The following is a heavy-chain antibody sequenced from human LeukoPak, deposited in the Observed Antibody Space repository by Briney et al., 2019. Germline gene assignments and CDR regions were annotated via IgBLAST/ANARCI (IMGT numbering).Heavy chain of an antibody. CDR3: ARAEIAAAGVDY. Sequence: PGGSLRLSCAGSGFTFSNSWMGWVRQAPGKGLEWVANVQHIGGETYYVDSVKGRFTISRDNAKNSLYLQMNSLRAEDTAVYYCARAEIAAAGVDYWGQGTLVTVSS. J-gene: IGHJ4*02. D-gene: IGHD6-13*01. CDR2: VQHIGGET. CDR1: GFTFSNSW. V-gene: IGHV3-7*01.